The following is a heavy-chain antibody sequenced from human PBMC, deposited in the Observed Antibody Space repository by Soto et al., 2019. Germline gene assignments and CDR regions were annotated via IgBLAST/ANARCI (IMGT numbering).Heavy chain of an antibody. CDR1: GLGFASCG. D-gene: IGHD2-21*02. CDR3: ARVSYCGGDCYDAFDI. CDR2: ISAYNGNT. Sequence: VSVKVSSKASGLGFASCGLSWVRQVPGQGLEWMGWISAYNGNTNDAQKLQGRVTMTTDTSTSTAYMELRSLRSDDTAVYYCARVSYCGGDCYDAFDIWGQGTMVTVSS. V-gene: IGHV1-18*01. J-gene: IGHJ3*02.